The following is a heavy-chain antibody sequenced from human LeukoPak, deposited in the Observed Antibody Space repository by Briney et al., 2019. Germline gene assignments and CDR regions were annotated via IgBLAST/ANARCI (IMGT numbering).Heavy chain of an antibody. Sequence: SETLSLTCTVSGGSISIYYWNWIRQPAGKGLEWIGRIYTNENTFFNPSLKSRVTMSVDTSKNQFSLQLTSVTTADAAVYYCARSSDSSGYYGGGIIDYWGQGTLVTVSS. CDR1: GGSISIYY. J-gene: IGHJ4*02. D-gene: IGHD6-19*01. V-gene: IGHV4-4*07. CDR2: IYTNENT. CDR3: ARSSDSSGYYGGGIIDY.